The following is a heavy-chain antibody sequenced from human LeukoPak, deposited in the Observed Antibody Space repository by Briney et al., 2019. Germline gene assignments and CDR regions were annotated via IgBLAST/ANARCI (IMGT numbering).Heavy chain of an antibody. CDR1: GGSFSGYY. V-gene: IGHV4-34*01. CDR3: ARLFYGSTYNY. CDR2: INHSGST. Sequence: SETLSLTCAVYGGSFSGYYWNWIRQPPGKGLEWIGEINHSGSTNYNPSLKSRVTISVDTPKNQFSLKLSSVTAADTAVYYCARLFYGSTYNYWGQGTLVTVSS. D-gene: IGHD3-16*01. J-gene: IGHJ4*02.